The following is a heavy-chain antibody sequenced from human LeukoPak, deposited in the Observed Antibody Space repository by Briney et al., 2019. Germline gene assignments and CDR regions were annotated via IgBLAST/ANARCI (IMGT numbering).Heavy chain of an antibody. CDR3: AKVSWANYFNY. CDR2: ISGSGDNT. D-gene: IGHD6-13*01. CDR1: GFTFSSYA. V-gene: IGHV3-23*01. Sequence: GGSLRLSCAVSGFTFSSYAMSWVRQAPGKGLEWVSTISGSGDNTYSADSVRGRFTISRDNSKNTLYLQMNSLRAEDTAIYYCAKVSWANYFNYWGQGTLVTVSS. J-gene: IGHJ4*02.